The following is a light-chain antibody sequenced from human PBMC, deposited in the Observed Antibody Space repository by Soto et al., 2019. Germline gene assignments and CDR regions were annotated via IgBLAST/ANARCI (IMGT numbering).Light chain of an antibody. CDR3: QQGYSTPYT. CDR2: LAS. Sequence: DIQLTQSPSSLSASVGGRVTISCRASQTITTFLNWYRQKPGQAPKLLIYLASRLQSGVPSRFSGSGSGTDFPLTISSLQPEDFATYHCQQGYSTPYTFGPGTTVHI. V-gene: IGKV1-39*01. J-gene: IGKJ3*01. CDR1: QTITTF.